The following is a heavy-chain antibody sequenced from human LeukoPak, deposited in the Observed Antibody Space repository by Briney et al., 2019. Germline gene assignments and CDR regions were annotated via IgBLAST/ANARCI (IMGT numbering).Heavy chain of an antibody. D-gene: IGHD3-22*01. V-gene: IGHV4-59*08. CDR1: GGSISSYY. Sequence: SETLSLTCTVSGGSISSYYWSWIRQPAGKGLEWIGYIYYSGSTNYNPSLKSRVTISVDTSKNQFSLKLSSVTAADTAVYYCARLPFYDSSGYWGQGTLVTVSS. J-gene: IGHJ4*02. CDR2: IYYSGST. CDR3: ARLPFYDSSGY.